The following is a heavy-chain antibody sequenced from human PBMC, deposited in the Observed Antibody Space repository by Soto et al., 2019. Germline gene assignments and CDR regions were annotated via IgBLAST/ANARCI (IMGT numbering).Heavy chain of an antibody. CDR3: ARDQWIEQFAGEVDY. V-gene: IGHV3-33*01. J-gene: IGHJ4*02. CDR1: GFTFTSYG. CDR2: IWYDGSNK. D-gene: IGHD3-16*01. Sequence: PGGSLRLSCAASGFTFTSYGIHWVRQAPGKGLEWVAVIWYDGSNKYYADSVKGRFTISRDNSKNTVYLQMNSLRAEDTAVYYCARDQWIEQFAGEVDYWGQGTLVTVSS.